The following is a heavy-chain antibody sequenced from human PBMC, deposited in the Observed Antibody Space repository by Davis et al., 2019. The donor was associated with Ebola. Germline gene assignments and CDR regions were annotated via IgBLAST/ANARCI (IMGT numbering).Heavy chain of an antibody. D-gene: IGHD5-24*01. J-gene: IGHJ6*02. V-gene: IGHV3-7*01. CDR1: GFTFSMYW. CDR3: ARDRVEMAMIPNFYYYGMDV. CDR2: IKQDGSQK. Sequence: GESLKISCAASGFTFSMYWMNWVRQAPGKGLEWVANIKQDGSQKYYLDSVKGRFTISRDNAKKSLFLQINSLRVEDTAVYYCARDRVEMAMIPNFYYYGMDVWGQGTTVTVSS.